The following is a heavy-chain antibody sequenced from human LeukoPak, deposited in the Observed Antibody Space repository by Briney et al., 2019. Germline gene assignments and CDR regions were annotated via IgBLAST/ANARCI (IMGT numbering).Heavy chain of an antibody. J-gene: IGHJ5*02. D-gene: IGHD5-12*01. CDR3: ARDPPTSDIVAALYGWFDP. Sequence: PGGSLRLSCAASGFSFSIHDMTWVRQAPGKGLEWVSSVSNSGDYIHYADSVKGRFTISRDNAKNSLYLQMSSLRAEDTAVYYCARDPPTSDIVAALYGWFDPWGQGTLVTVSS. V-gene: IGHV3-21*01. CDR1: GFSFSIHD. CDR2: VSNSGDYI.